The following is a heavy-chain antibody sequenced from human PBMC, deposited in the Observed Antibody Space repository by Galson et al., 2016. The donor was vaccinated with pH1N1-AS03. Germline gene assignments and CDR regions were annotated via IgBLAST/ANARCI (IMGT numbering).Heavy chain of an antibody. Sequence: SLRLSCAASGFTFSTFAMSWVRRAPGKGLEWVSLIRGTSQITYYADSVKGRFTISKDNSKSTLFLQMNSLRAEDTAIYYCARLSGMVPTEYYFASWGQGTQVTVSS. D-gene: IGHD3-3*01. J-gene: IGHJ4*02. CDR2: IRGTSQIT. CDR3: ARLSGMVPTEYYFAS. CDR1: GFTFSTFA. V-gene: IGHV3-23*01.